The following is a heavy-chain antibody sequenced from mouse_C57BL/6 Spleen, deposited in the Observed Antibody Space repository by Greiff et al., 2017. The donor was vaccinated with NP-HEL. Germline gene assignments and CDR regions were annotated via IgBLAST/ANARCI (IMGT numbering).Heavy chain of an antibody. V-gene: IGHV1-52*01. J-gene: IGHJ2*01. Sequence: VQLQQPGAELVRPGSSVKLSCKASGYTFTSYWMHWVKQRPIQGLEWIGNIDPSDSETHYNQKFKDKATLTVDKSSSTAYMQLSSLTSEDSAVYYGARELGRHYFDYWGQGTTLTVSS. CDR3: ARELGRHYFDY. CDR1: GYTFTSYW. CDR2: IDPSDSET. D-gene: IGHD4-1*01.